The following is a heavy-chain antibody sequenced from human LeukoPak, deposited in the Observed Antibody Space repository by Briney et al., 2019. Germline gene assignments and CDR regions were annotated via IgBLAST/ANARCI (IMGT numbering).Heavy chain of an antibody. CDR1: GGSFSGYY. CDR3: AGRRGLVTMIDSRFLDY. D-gene: IGHD3-22*01. J-gene: IGHJ4*02. CDR2: INHSGST. Sequence: SETLSLTCAVYGGSFSGYYWSWIRQPPGKGLEWIGEINHSGSTNHNPSLKSRVTISVDTSKNQFSLKLSSVTAADTAVYYCAGRRGLVTMIDSRFLDYWGQGTLVTVSS. V-gene: IGHV4-34*01.